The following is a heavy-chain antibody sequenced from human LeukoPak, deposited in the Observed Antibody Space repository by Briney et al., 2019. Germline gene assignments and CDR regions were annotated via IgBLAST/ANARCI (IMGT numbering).Heavy chain of an antibody. V-gene: IGHV4-59*12. CDR2: IYYSGST. CDR3: ARVPVTTSSPDYYYYYGMDV. CDR1: GGSISSYY. Sequence: SETLSLTCTVSGGSISSYYWSWIRQPPGKGLEWIGYIYYSGSTNYNPSLKSRVTISVDTSKNQFSLKLSSVTAADTAVYYCARVPVTTSSPDYYYYYGMDVWGQGTTVTVSS. D-gene: IGHD4-11*01. J-gene: IGHJ6*02.